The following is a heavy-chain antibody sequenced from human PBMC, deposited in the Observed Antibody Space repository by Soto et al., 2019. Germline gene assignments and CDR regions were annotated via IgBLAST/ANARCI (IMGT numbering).Heavy chain of an antibody. D-gene: IGHD5-18*01. J-gene: IGHJ6*02. CDR1: GYTFTGYY. Sequence: ASVKVSCKASGYTFTGYYMHWVRQAPGQGLEWMGWINPNSGGTNYAQKFQGRVTMTRDTSISTAYMELSRLRSDDTAVYYCARDRHLNLRGYSYGSVPRYYGMDVWGQGATVTVSS. CDR3: ARDRHLNLRGYSYGSVPRYYGMDV. CDR2: INPNSGGT. V-gene: IGHV1-2*02.